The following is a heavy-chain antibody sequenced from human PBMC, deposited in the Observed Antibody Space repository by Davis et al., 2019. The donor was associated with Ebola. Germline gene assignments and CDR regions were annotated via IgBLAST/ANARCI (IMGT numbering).Heavy chain of an antibody. J-gene: IGHJ4*02. D-gene: IGHD2-15*01. V-gene: IGHV3-30*03. Sequence: GGSLRLSCAASGFTFSNYGMHWVRQAPGKGLEWVAVISYDGSDKYYADSVKGRFTISRDNSNNTLFLQMNSLTVEDTAMYYCARDSGSGYCSGSSCHLHDLWGQGTLVTVSS. CDR2: ISYDGSDK. CDR1: GFTFSNYG. CDR3: ARDSGSGYCSGSSCHLHDL.